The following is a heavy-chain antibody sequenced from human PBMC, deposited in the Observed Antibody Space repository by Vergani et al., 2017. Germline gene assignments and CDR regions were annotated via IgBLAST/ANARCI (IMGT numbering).Heavy chain of an antibody. CDR1: GFTVSSNY. Sequence: EVQLVETGGGLIQPGGSLRLSCAASGFTVSSNYMSWVRQAPGKGLEWVSVIYSGGSTYYADSVKGRFTISRDNSKNTLYLQMNSLRAEDTAVYYCARGSPYYYDSSGADAFDIWGQGTMVTVSS. D-gene: IGHD3-22*01. J-gene: IGHJ3*02. CDR2: IYSGGST. CDR3: ARGSPYYYDSSGADAFDI. V-gene: IGHV3-53*02.